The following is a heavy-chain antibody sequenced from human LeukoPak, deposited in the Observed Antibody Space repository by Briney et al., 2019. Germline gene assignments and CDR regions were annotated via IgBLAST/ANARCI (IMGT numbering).Heavy chain of an antibody. V-gene: IGHV4-59*01. CDR1: GGSISSYY. CDR2: IYYSGST. D-gene: IGHD1-14*01. Sequence: PSEILSLTCTVSGGSISSYYWSWIRQPPGKGLEWIGYIYYSGSTNYNPSLKSRVTISVDTSKNQFSLKLSSVTAAHTAVYYCARDQGIWYFDLWGRGTLVTVSS. CDR3: ARDQGIWYFDL. J-gene: IGHJ2*01.